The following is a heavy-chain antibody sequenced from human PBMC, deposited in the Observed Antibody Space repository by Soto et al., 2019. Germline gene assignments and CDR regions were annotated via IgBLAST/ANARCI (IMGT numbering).Heavy chain of an antibody. J-gene: IGHJ4*02. V-gene: IGHV3-30-3*01. CDR3: ARDPDSSGYYVFDY. Sequence: GSLRLSCAASGFTFGSYAIHWVRQAPGKGLEWVAVISYDGSNKYYADSVKGRFTISRDNSKNTLYLQMNSLRAEDTAVYYCARDPDSSGYYVFDYWGQGTLVTVYS. CDR1: GFTFGSYA. D-gene: IGHD3-22*01. CDR2: ISYDGSNK.